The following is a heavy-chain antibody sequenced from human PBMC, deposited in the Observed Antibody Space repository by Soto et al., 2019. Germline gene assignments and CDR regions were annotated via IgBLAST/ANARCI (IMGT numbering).Heavy chain of an antibody. Sequence: EVQLVESGGGLVQPGRSLRLSCAASGFTFDDYAMHWVRQAPGKGLAWVSGISWNSGSIGYADSVKGRFTIARDNAKNSLYLQMNSLRAEDTALYYCAKDIDYGGNSIDYWGQGTLVTVSS. V-gene: IGHV3-9*01. J-gene: IGHJ4*02. CDR3: AKDIDYGGNSIDY. CDR2: ISWNSGSI. D-gene: IGHD4-17*01. CDR1: GFTFDDYA.